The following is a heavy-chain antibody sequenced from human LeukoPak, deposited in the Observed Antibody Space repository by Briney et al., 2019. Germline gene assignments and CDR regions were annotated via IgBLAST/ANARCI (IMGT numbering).Heavy chain of an antibody. D-gene: IGHD5-24*01. CDR3: ARGRGWLQLGFGYYFDY. CDR1: GESFSGYY. Sequence: KPSETLSLTCAVYGESFSGYYWSWIRQPPGKGLEWIGEINHSGSTNYNPSLKSRVTISVDTSKNQFSLKLSSVTAADTAVYYCARGRGWLQLGFGYYFDYWGQGTLVTVSS. J-gene: IGHJ4*02. CDR2: INHSGST. V-gene: IGHV4-34*01.